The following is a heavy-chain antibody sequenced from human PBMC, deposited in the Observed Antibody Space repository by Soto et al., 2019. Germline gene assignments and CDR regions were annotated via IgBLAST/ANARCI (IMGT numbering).Heavy chain of an antibody. V-gene: IGHV1-3*01. Sequence: ASVKVSCKASGYTFTSYAIHWVRQAPGQRLEWIKWINAGNGNTKYSQKLQGRVTITRDTSANTAYMELSSLRSEDTAVYYCARSLYDLLTGSVYNWFDPWGQGTLVTVSS. CDR3: ARSLYDLLTGSVYNWFDP. CDR2: INAGNGNT. J-gene: IGHJ5*02. CDR1: GYTFTSYA. D-gene: IGHD3-9*01.